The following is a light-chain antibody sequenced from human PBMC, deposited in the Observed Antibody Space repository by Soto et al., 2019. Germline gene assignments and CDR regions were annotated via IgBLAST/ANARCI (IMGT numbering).Light chain of an antibody. J-gene: IGKJ1*01. Sequence: EIVMTQSPATLSVSPGERVTLFCRASQSVSRNLAWHQQQPGQAPRLLIYSGSTRATGVPARFSGSGSGTEFTLTISSLQSEDFAVYYCQHYYYWPPWTFGQGTKVDIK. CDR2: SGS. V-gene: IGKV3-15*01. CDR1: QSVSRN. CDR3: QHYYYWPPWT.